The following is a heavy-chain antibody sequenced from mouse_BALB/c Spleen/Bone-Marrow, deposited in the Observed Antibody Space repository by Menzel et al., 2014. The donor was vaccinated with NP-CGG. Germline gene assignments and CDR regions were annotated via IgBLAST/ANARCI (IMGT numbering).Heavy chain of an antibody. CDR3: ARGDGYYARFAY. J-gene: IGHJ3*01. Sequence: EVQLQQSGPELVKPGASVKIPCKASGYTFTDYNMDWVKQSHGKSLEWIGDINPNNGGTIYNQKFKGKATLTVDESSSTAYMELRSLTSEDTAVYYCARGDGYYARFAYWGQGTLVTVSA. CDR2: INPNNGGT. D-gene: IGHD2-3*01. V-gene: IGHV1-18*01. CDR1: GYTFTDYN.